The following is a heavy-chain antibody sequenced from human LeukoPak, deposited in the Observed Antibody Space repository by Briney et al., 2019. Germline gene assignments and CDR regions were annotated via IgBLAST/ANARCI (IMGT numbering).Heavy chain of an antibody. D-gene: IGHD3-22*01. CDR3: ARAGYDSSGYPFDY. J-gene: IGHJ4*02. CDR2: IYYSGGT. V-gene: IGHV4-31*03. CDR1: GGSISSGGYY. Sequence: SETLSLTCTVSGGSISSGGYYWSWIRQHPGKGLEWIGYIYYSGGTYYNPSLKSRVTISVDTSKNQFSLKLSSVTAADTAVYYCARAGYDSSGYPFDYWGQGTLVTVSS.